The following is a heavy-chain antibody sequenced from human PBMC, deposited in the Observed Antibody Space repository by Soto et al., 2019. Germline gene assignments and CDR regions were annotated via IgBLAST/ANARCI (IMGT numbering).Heavy chain of an antibody. CDR3: AKDRGYQLLLSAFDY. D-gene: IGHD2-2*01. CDR1: GFTFDDYA. CDR2: ISWNSGSI. V-gene: IGHV3-9*01. Sequence: EVQLVESGGGLVQPGRSLRLSCAASGFTFDDYAMHWVRQAPGKGLEWVSGISWNSGSIGYADSVKGRFTISRDNAKNSLYLQMNSLRAEDTALYYCAKDRGYQLLLSAFDYWGQGTLVTVSS. J-gene: IGHJ4*02.